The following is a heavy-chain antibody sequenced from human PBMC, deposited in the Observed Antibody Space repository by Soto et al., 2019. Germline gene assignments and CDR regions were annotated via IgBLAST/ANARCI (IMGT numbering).Heavy chain of an antibody. J-gene: IGHJ4*02. V-gene: IGHV3-53*04. Sequence: EVRLVESGGGLVQPGGSLRLTCAASGFIVSSNYMTWVRQAPGKGLEWVSLLYSGGATHYAAPVKGRFTISSHSSQNTLFLQMNSLRTEDTPTYYCLRRRYGSQIHWGQGTKVTVSS. CDR2: LYSGGAT. D-gene: IGHD3-10*01. CDR1: GFIVSSNY. CDR3: LRRRYGSQIH.